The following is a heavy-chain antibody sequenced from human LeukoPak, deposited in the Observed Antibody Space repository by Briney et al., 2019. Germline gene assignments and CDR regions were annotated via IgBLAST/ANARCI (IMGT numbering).Heavy chain of an antibody. D-gene: IGHD6-13*01. CDR2: ISSDSSIM. J-gene: IGHJ6*02. CDR3: ARVGQQLVPKRRQYYYYYGMDV. CDR1: GFTFGSYS. Sequence: PGGSLRLSCVASGFTFGSYSMNWVRQAPGKGLEWVSYISSDSSIMYYADSVKGRFTISRDNSKNTLYLQMNSLRAEDTAVYYCARVGQQLVPKRRQYYYYYGMDVWGQGTTVTVSS. V-gene: IGHV3-48*01.